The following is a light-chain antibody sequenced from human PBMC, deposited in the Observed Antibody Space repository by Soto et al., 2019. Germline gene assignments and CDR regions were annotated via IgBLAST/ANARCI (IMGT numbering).Light chain of an antibody. CDR2: EVS. Sequence: QSVLTQPASVSGSPGQSITISCTGTSSDVGSYNLVSWYQQHPGKAPKLMIYEVSKRPSGVSNRFSGSKSGNTASLTISGLQAEDEADYYCCSYAGSSIFYVFGTGTKVT. V-gene: IGLV2-23*02. CDR1: SSDVGSYNL. J-gene: IGLJ1*01. CDR3: CSYAGSSIFYV.